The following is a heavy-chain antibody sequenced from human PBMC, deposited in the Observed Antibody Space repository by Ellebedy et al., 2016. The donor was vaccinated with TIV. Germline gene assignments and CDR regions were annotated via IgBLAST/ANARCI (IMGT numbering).Heavy chain of an antibody. Sequence: GESLKISCKGSGYDFTSYWIGWVRQMPGKGLEWMGIIYPGDSDIRYSPSFQGQVTISADKSISTAYLQWTSLKASDTAMYYCARVPYSTGWYGNYWGQGTLVTVSS. D-gene: IGHD6-19*01. V-gene: IGHV5-51*01. CDR1: GYDFTSYW. J-gene: IGHJ4*02. CDR2: IYPGDSDI. CDR3: ARVPYSTGWYGNY.